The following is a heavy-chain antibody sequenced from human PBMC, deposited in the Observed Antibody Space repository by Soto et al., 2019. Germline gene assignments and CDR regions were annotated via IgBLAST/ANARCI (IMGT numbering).Heavy chain of an antibody. D-gene: IGHD2-21*02. Sequence: QVQLQESGPGLVKPSETLSLTCTVSGGSISSYYWSWIRQPPGKGLEWIGYIYYSGSTNYNPSLKSRVTISVDTSKNQFSLKLSSVTAADTAVYYCARGSVVVTANDDAFDIWGQGTMVTVSS. CDR2: IYYSGST. CDR1: GGSISSYY. J-gene: IGHJ3*02. CDR3: ARGSVVVTANDDAFDI. V-gene: IGHV4-59*01.